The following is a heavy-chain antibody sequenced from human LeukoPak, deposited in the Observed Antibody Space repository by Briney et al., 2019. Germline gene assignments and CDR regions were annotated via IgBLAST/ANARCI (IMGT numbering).Heavy chain of an antibody. J-gene: IGHJ5*02. CDR2: ISGSGGST. D-gene: IGHD3-22*01. Sequence: PGGSLRLSCAASGFTFSTYGMSWVRQAPGKGLEWVSAISGSGGSTYYADSVKGRFTISRDDSKNTLHLQMNSLRAEDTAVYYCAKGQTGYYYDTSGYDWFDPWGQGTLVTVSS. CDR3: AKGQTGYYYDTSGYDWFDP. CDR1: GFTFSTYG. V-gene: IGHV3-23*01.